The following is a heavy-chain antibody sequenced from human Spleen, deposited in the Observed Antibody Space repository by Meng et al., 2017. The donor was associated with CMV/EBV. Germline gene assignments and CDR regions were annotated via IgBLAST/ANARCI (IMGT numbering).Heavy chain of an antibody. CDR2: IRYDGSNK. CDR1: GFTFSSYG. V-gene: IGHV3-30*02. D-gene: IGHD3-3*01. Sequence: GGSLRLSCAASGFTFSSYGMHWVRQAPGKGLEWVAFIRYDGSNKYYADSVKGRFTISRDNSKNTLYPQMNSLRAEDTAVYYCAKDFLGAPHDPWGQGTLVTVSS. J-gene: IGHJ5*02. CDR3: AKDFLGAPHDP.